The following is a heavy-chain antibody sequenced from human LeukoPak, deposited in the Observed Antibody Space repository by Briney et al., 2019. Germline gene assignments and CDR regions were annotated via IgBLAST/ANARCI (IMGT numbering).Heavy chain of an antibody. Sequence: GGSLRLSCLTSGFTLSTNAMSWVRQAPGKGLEWISGISGSGASTYYADSVKGRFTISRDDSRNTLYLQMNSLRGEDTAIYYCTRVGYIDEGIDYWGQGTLVTVSS. CDR1: GFTLSTNA. D-gene: IGHD5-24*01. CDR3: TRVGYIDEGIDY. CDR2: ISGSGAST. V-gene: IGHV3-23*01. J-gene: IGHJ4*02.